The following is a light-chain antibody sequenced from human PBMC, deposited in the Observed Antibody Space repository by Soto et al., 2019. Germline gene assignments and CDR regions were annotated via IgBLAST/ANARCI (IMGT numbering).Light chain of an antibody. J-gene: IGKJ1*01. CDR2: DAS. CDR3: QYYSAVWA. Sequence: EIEVTQSPSTLSASVGDRVTITCRASQSLSNRLAWYQQKPGKAPKVLIYDASSLDSGVPSRFSGSGSGTDFILTISRLQPDDFATYYCQYYSAVWAFGQGTKVDI. V-gene: IGKV1-5*01. CDR1: QSLSNR.